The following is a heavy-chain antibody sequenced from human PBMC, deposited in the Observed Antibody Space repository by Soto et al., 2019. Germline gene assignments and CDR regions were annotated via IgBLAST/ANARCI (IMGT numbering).Heavy chain of an antibody. CDR3: AKNYYDRVGSSWVDH. CDR1: VFTFSSFG. J-gene: IGHJ4*02. D-gene: IGHD3-22*01. Sequence: CFLRLSCAASVFTFSSFGMHWVRQSPGKGLEWVALISYGGGIKYYADSVRGRFTISRDNPKNPLYLQMNSLRADDTAVYFCAKNYYDRVGSSWVDHWGQGTLVTVSS. CDR2: ISYGGGIK. V-gene: IGHV3-30*18.